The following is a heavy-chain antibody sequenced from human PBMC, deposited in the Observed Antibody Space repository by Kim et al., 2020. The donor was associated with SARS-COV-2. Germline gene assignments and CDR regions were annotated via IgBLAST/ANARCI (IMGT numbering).Heavy chain of an antibody. Sequence: SYAQKFQDRVTITADKYTATAYMALSSLTSEDTAMYFCARDENFNASYFDSWGQGTLVTVTS. J-gene: IGHJ4*02. D-gene: IGHD1-7*01. CDR3: ARDENFNASYFDS. V-gene: IGHV1-69*04.